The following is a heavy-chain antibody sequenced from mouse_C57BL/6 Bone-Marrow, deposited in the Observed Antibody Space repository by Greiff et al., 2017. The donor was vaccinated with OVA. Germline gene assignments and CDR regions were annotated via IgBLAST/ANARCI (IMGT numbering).Heavy chain of an antibody. D-gene: IGHD1-1*01. CDR3: ASNYGSFAY. V-gene: IGHV2-2*01. CDR2: IWSGGST. Sequence: VQLVESGPGLVQPSQSLSITCTVSGFSLTSYGVHWVRQSPGKGLEWLGVIWSGGSTDYNAAFISRLSISKDNSKSQVFFKMNSLQADDTAIYYCASNYGSFAYWGQGTLVTVSA. CDR1: GFSLTSYG. J-gene: IGHJ3*01.